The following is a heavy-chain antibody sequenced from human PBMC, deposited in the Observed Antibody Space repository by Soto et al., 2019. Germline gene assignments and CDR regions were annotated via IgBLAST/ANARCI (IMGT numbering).Heavy chain of an antibody. CDR1: GGSISSYY. D-gene: IGHD3-3*01. CDR3: ARHIPKEWSGLFMDV. Sequence: PSETLSLTCTVSGGSISSYYWSWIRQPPGKGLEWIGYIYYSGSTNYNPSLKSRVTISVDTSKNQFSLKLSSVTAADTAVYYCARHIPKEWSGLFMDVWGKGTTVNVSS. V-gene: IGHV4-59*08. CDR2: IYYSGST. J-gene: IGHJ6*03.